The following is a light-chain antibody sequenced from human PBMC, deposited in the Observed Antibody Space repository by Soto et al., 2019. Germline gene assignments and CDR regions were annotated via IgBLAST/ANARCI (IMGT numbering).Light chain of an antibody. CDR2: GAS. V-gene: IGKV3-20*01. CDR1: QSISSY. CDR3: QQCDTSPWT. J-gene: IGKJ1*01. Sequence: EIVLTQSPDTLSLSPGERATLSCRASQSISSYLAWYQQKPGQAPSLLIYGASSRATGIPDRFSGSGSGTDFTLAISRLEPGDSAVYFCQQCDTSPWTFGQGTKVEIK.